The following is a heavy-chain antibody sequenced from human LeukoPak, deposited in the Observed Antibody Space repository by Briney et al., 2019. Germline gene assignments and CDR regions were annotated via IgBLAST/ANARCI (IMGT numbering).Heavy chain of an antibody. Sequence: ASVKVSCKASGYTFTSYAMHWVRQAPGQRLEWMGWINAGNGNTKYSQKFQGRVTITRDTSASTAYMELSSLRSEDTAVYYCAKESSRLYYFDYWGQGTLVTVSS. CDR3: AKESSRLYYFDY. CDR1: GYTFTSYA. V-gene: IGHV1-3*01. D-gene: IGHD6-13*01. J-gene: IGHJ4*02. CDR2: INAGNGNT.